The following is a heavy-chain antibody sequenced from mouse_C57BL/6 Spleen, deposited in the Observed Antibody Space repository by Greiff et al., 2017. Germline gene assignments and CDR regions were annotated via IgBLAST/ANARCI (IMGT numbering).Heavy chain of an antibody. D-gene: IGHD2-5*01. CDR3: ARSIVPPYYFDY. CDR1: GYTFTSYW. CDR2: IDPSDSYT. J-gene: IGHJ2*01. Sequence: QVQLQQSGAELVKPGASVKLSCKASGYTFTSYWMQWVKQRPGQGLEWIGEIDPSDSYTNYNQKFKGKATLTVDTSSSTAYMQLSSLTSEDSAVYYCARSIVPPYYFDYWGQGTTLTVSS. V-gene: IGHV1-50*01.